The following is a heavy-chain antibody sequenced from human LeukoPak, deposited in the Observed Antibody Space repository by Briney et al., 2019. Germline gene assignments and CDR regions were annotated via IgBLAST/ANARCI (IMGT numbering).Heavy chain of an antibody. CDR2: IYPGDSNT. CDR1: GYSFTSYW. V-gene: IGHV5-51*01. CDR3: ARRHWSSASCKWAAYNWLDP. J-gene: IGHJ5*02. Sequence: GESLKISCKGSGYSFTSYWIGWVRQVPGKGLEWMGIIYPGDSNTRYSPSFQGQVTISADKSISTAYLQWSSLKASDTAMYYCARRHWSSASCKWAAYNWLDPWGQGTLVTVSS. D-gene: IGHD2-2*01.